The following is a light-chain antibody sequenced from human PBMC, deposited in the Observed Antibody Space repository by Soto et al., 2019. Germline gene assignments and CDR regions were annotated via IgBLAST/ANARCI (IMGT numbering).Light chain of an antibody. CDR3: PTWGTGIVV. CDR1: SGHSSYA. CDR2: LNSDGSH. V-gene: IGLV4-69*01. J-gene: IGLJ2*01. Sequence: QPVLTQSPSASASLGASVKLICTLSSGHSSYAIAWHQQQPEKGPRFLMKLNSDGSHSKGDGIPDRFSGSSSGAERYRTISILQSEDEADYYCPTWGTGIVVFGGGTKLTVL.